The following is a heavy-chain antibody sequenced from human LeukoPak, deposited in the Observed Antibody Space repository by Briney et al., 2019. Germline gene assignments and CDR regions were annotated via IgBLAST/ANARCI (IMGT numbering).Heavy chain of an antibody. CDR2: IKQDGSDK. Sequence: GGSLRLSCVDSGFTFSSHSMSWVRQAPGKGLEWVANIKQDGSDKYYVDSVKGRFTISRDNAKNSLYLQMNSLRAEDTAVYYCASSYCSTTSCYGGYVMDVWGQGTTVTVSS. CDR3: ASSYCSTTSCYGGYVMDV. D-gene: IGHD2-2*01. V-gene: IGHV3-7*01. CDR1: GFTFSSHS. J-gene: IGHJ6*02.